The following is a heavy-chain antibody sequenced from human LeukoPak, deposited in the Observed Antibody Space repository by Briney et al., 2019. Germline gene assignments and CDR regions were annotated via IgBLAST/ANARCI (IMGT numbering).Heavy chain of an antibody. CDR1: GGCISSDY. J-gene: IGHJ5*02. D-gene: IGHD3-22*01. Sequence: SETLSLTCTVSGGCISSDYWSWLRQPAGKGLEWIGRIYTSGSTNYNPSLKSRVTMSVDTSKNQFSLKLSSVTAADTAVYYCARDNYYYDSSGYANWFDPWGQGTLVTVSS. V-gene: IGHV4-4*07. CDR3: ARDNYYYDSSGYANWFDP. CDR2: IYTSGST.